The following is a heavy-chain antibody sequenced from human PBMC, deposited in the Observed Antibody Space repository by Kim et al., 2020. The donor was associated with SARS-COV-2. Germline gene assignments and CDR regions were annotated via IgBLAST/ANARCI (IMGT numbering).Heavy chain of an antibody. Sequence: RFTISRHNSKNTLYLQMNSLRAEDTAVYYCARDRASIISPHYYYYYMDVWGKGTTVTVSS. J-gene: IGHJ6*03. CDR3: ARDRASIISPHYYYYYMDV. V-gene: IGHV3-53*04. D-gene: IGHD2-2*02.